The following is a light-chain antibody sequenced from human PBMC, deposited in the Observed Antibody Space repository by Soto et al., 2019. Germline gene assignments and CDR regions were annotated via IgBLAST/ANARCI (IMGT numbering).Light chain of an antibody. Sequence: DIPMTPSLSSVSASVGDRVTITCRASQGISSWLAWYQQKPGTAPKLLIYAASTLQSGVPSRFSGSGSGTDITLTISSLQPEDFATFYCQPANSFPLTFGGGTKVEIK. V-gene: IGKV1-12*01. CDR1: QGISSW. J-gene: IGKJ4*01. CDR3: QPANSFPLT. CDR2: AAS.